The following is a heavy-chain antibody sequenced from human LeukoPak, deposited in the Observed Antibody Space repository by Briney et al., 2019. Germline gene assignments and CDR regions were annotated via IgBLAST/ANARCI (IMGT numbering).Heavy chain of an antibody. J-gene: IGHJ4*02. D-gene: IGHD6-19*01. CDR3: ARGVGSGWYPFDY. CDR1: GYTFTGYY. CDR2: INPNSGGT. V-gene: IGHV1-2*02. Sequence: ASVKVSCKASGYTFTGYYMHWVRQAPGQGLEWMGWINPNSGGTNYAQKFQGRVTMTRDTSISTAYMELSRLRSDDTAVYYCARGVGSGWYPFDYWGQGTLVTVSS.